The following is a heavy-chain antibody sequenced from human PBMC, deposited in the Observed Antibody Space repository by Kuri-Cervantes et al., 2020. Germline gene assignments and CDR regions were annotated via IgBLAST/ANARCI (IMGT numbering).Heavy chain of an antibody. D-gene: IGHD5-12*01. CDR2: ISYDGSNK. CDR1: GFTFSSYA. CDR3: ARLGVVADFDF. J-gene: IGHJ4*02. Sequence: GESLKISCAASGFTFSSYAMHWVRQAPGKGLEWVAVISYDGSNKYYADSVKGRFTISRDNSKNTLYLQMNSLRAEDTAVYYCARLGVVADFDFWGQGTLVTVSS. V-gene: IGHV3-30-3*01.